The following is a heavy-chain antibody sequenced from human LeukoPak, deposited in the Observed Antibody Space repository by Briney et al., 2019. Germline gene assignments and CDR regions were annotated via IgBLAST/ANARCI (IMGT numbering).Heavy chain of an antibody. V-gene: IGHV3-73*01. J-gene: IGHJ4*02. CDR3: TRLTGDYYDSSGYYYYFDY. CDR2: YAT. D-gene: IGHD3-22*01. Sequence: YATAYAASGKGRFTISRDDSKNTAYLQMNSLKTEDTAVYYCTRLTGDYYDSSGYYYYFDYWGQGTLVTVSS.